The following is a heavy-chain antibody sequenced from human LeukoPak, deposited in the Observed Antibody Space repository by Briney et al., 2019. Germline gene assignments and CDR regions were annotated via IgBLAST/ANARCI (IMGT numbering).Heavy chain of an antibody. J-gene: IGHJ5*02. CDR3: ARDPAPAIVGATYNWFDP. CDR2: IHYSGTT. CDR1: GGSISGDY. D-gene: IGHD1-26*01. V-gene: IGHV4-59*01. Sequence: SETLSLTCTVSGGSISGDYWSWLRQPPGEGLEWIAYIHYSGTTNYNPSLKSRVTISIDTSKKQFSLKVSSVTAADTAVYYCARDPAPAIVGATYNWFDPWGQGTLVTVSS.